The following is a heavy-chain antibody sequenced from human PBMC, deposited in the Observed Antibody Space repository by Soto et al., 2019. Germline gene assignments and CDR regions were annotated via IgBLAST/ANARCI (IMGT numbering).Heavy chain of an antibody. J-gene: IGHJ4*02. Sequence: PGGSLRISCAASGYTLSNVWLSWVRQGPGKGLEWLGRIKSRTENETTDYASPARGRFIISRDDSKNMLYLQLNSLKSEDTGVYYCFTVLPRAKSCFDYWGQGTLVTVSS. D-gene: IGHD3-10*01. CDR3: FTVLPRAKSCFDY. V-gene: IGHV3-15*01. CDR1: GYTLSNVW. CDR2: IKSRTENETT.